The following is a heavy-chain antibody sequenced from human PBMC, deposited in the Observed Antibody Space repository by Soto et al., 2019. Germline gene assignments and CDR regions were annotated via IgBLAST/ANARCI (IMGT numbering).Heavy chain of an antibody. J-gene: IGHJ4*02. CDR3: ARVSYDFWSGYYVSGATPYYFDY. D-gene: IGHD3-3*01. CDR2: IYHSGST. V-gene: IGHV4-38-2*01. Sequence: SETLSLTCAVSGYSISSGYYWGWIRQPPGKGLEWIGSIYHSGSTYYNPSLKSRVTISVDTSKNHFSLKLSSVTAADTAVYYCARVSYDFWSGYYVSGATPYYFDYWGQGTLVTVS. CDR1: GYSISSGYY.